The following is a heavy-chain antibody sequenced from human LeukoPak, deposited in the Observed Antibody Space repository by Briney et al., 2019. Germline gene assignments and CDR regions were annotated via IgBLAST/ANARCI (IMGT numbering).Heavy chain of an antibody. Sequence: SETLSLTCTVSGGSISLYYRNWIRQPAGKGLEWIGRIFTTGITNYKSSLKSRVTMSVDTSKNQFSLNLTSVTAADTAVYYCARESSGSYYNPLGYMDVWGKGTTVTVSS. CDR3: ARESSGSYYNPLGYMDV. J-gene: IGHJ6*03. V-gene: IGHV4-4*07. CDR1: GGSISLYY. D-gene: IGHD3-10*01. CDR2: IFTTGIT.